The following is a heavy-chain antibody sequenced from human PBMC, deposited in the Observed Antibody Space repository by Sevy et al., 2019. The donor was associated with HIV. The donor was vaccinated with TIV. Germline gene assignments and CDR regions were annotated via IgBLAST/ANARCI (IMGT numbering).Heavy chain of an antibody. D-gene: IGHD3-16*01. CDR1: GFAVSSNY. CDR2: IYAGGST. V-gene: IGHV3-53*01. J-gene: IGHJ4*02. CDR3: ARDHYDSLWGSYWYYFDY. Sequence: GGSLRLSCAASGFAVSSNYMSWVRQAPGKGLEWVSVIYAGGSTYYADSVKGRFTISRDNSKNTVYLQMNSLGAEDTAVYYCARDHYDSLWGSYWYYFDYWGQGTLVTVSS.